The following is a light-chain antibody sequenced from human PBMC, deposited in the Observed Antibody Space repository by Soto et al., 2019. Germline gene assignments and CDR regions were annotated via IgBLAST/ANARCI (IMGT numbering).Light chain of an antibody. J-gene: IGLJ3*02. V-gene: IGLV2-8*01. CDR2: EVE. Sequence: QSALTQPPSASGSPGQSVTISCTGTGSDVGAYNFVSWYQQHPGKAPKAIIYEVEKRPSGVPDRFSGSKSGNTASLTVSGLQADDKADYYCNSFAGGSRWVFGGGTKLTVL. CDR3: NSFAGGSRWV. CDR1: GSDVGAYNF.